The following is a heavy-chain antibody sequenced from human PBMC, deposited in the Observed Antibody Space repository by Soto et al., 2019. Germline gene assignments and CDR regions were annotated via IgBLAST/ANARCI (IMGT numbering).Heavy chain of an antibody. J-gene: IGHJ4*02. CDR3: ARATAFGELLYGVDY. Sequence: PSETLSLTCAVSGGSISSSNWWSWVRQPPGKGLEWIGEIYHSGSTNYNPSLKSRVTISVDKSKNQFSLKLSSVTAADTAVYYCARATAFGELLYGVDYWGQGTLVTVSS. CDR2: IYHSGST. D-gene: IGHD3-10*01. CDR1: GGSISSSNW. V-gene: IGHV4-4*02.